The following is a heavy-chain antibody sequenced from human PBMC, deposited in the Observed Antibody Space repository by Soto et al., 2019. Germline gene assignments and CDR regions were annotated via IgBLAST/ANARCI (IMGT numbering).Heavy chain of an antibody. CDR3: AHRRSTYYYDSTFDP. Sequence: QITLKESGPTLVKPTQTLTLTCTFSGYSLSTSGVGVGWIRQPPGRALEWLALIDWDDDKRYSPSLKSRLTITKDTSKNQVFLTMTNMDPVDTATYYCAHRRSTYYYDSTFDPGGQGTLVTVSS. V-gene: IGHV2-5*02. J-gene: IGHJ5*02. CDR2: IDWDDDK. CDR1: GYSLSTSGVG. D-gene: IGHD3-22*01.